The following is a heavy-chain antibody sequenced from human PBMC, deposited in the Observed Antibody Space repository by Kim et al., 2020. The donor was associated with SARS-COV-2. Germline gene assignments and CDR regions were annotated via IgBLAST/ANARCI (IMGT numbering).Heavy chain of an antibody. V-gene: IGHV3-23*01. CDR2: ISGDGITT. J-gene: IGHJ5*01. Sequence: GGSLRLSCRDSGFSFSNYVMSWVRQAPGKELEWVSSISGDGITTYYSDSLKGRFTISRDNSKNTLYLQMNSLRADDTAVYYCAKVASGNSGWRSHFDSWGQGTQVTVS. CDR3: AKVASGNSGWRSHFDS. D-gene: IGHD6-19*01. CDR1: GFSFSNYV.